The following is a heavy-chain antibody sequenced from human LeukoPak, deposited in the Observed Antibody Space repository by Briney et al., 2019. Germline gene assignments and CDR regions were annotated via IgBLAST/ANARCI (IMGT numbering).Heavy chain of an antibody. D-gene: IGHD2-2*01. J-gene: IGHJ4*02. CDR1: DFTFDFYW. V-gene: IGHV3-7*01. CDR3: GRLAHNAWYAIDF. Sequence: GGSLRLSCVASDFTFDFYWMTWVRQAPGKGLEWLANILPDGSQKYYADSVKGRFTISRDNPKNSLYLQINNLRAEDTAVYYCGRLAHNAWYAIDFWGQGTLVTVSS. CDR2: ILPDGSQK.